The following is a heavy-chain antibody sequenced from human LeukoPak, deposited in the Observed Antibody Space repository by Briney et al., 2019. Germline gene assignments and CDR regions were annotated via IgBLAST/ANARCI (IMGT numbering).Heavy chain of an antibody. V-gene: IGHV3-53*01. Sequence: GGSLRLSCAASGFTVSSNYMSWVRQAPGKGLELASLIYSGDKTYYADSVEGRFTISRDNSQNMLYLQMNSLRAEDTAVYYCARMGDYAAKDWGQGTLVAVSS. CDR1: GFTVSSNY. CDR3: ARMGDYAAKD. D-gene: IGHD4-23*01. CDR2: IYSGDKT. J-gene: IGHJ4*02.